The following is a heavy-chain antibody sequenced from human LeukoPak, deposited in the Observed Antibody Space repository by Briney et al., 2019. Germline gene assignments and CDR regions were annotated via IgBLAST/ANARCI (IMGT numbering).Heavy chain of an antibody. CDR2: ISSSSSTI. J-gene: IGHJ6*02. Sequence: GGSLRLSCAASGFTFSSYSMNWVRQAPGKGLEWGSYISSSSSTIYYADSVKGRFTISRDNAKNSLYLQMNSLRAEDTAVYYCARADRLLWFGELLHPHMDVWGQGTTVTVSS. D-gene: IGHD3-10*01. V-gene: IGHV3-48*01. CDR1: GFTFSSYS. CDR3: ARADRLLWFGELLHPHMDV.